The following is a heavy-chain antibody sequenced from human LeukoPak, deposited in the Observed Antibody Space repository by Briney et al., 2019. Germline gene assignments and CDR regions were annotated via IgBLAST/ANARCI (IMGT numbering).Heavy chain of an antibody. CDR3: ARALSSTVFHNFGS. CDR1: GFTFSNFA. V-gene: IGHV3-30*14. Sequence: GGSLRLSCAAPGFTFSNFALHWVRQAPGKGLEWVAVISYDGSLKYYADSVKGRFTSSRDNSKNTLYLQMNSLRVEDTAVYYCARALSSTVFHNFGSWGRGTLVSVSS. CDR2: ISYDGSLK. D-gene: IGHD2-2*01. J-gene: IGHJ4*02.